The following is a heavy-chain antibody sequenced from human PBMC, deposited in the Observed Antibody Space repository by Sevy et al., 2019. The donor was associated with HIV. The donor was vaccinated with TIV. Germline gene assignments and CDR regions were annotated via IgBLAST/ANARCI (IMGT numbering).Heavy chain of an antibody. CDR3: ARVPPYYDSNVSDF. CDR1: GFTFSSHS. J-gene: IGHJ4*02. CDR2: ISGTGNTI. Sequence: GGSLGLSCAASGFTFSSHSMNWVRQTPGKGLEWISYISGTGNTIYYADSLKGRFTISRDNAKNSLYLQLKSLRDEDTAIYYCARVPPYYDSNVSDFWGQGSLVTVSS. D-gene: IGHD3-22*01. V-gene: IGHV3-48*02.